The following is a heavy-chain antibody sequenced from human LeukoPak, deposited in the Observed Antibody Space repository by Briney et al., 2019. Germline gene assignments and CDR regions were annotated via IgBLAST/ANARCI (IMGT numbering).Heavy chain of an antibody. D-gene: IGHD2-2*01. CDR3: ATAYCSSTSCYGSFDY. CDR2: FDPEDGET. CDR1: GYTLTELS. J-gene: IGHJ4*02. V-gene: IGHV1-24*01. Sequence: ASVKVSCKVSGYTLTELSMHWVRQAPGKGLEWMGGFDPEDGETIYAQKFQGRVTMTEDTSTDTAYMELSSPRSEDTAVYYCATAYCSSTSCYGSFDYWGQGTLVTVSS.